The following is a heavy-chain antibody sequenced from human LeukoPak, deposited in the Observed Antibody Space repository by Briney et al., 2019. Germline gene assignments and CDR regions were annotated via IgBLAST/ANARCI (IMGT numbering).Heavy chain of an antibody. CDR2: IYYSGST. J-gene: IGHJ4*02. Sequence: SETLSLTCTVSGGSISSHYWSWIRQPPAKGLEWIGYIYYSGSTNYNPSLKSRVTISVDTSKNQFSLKLSSVTAADTAVYYCARVYDSSGTFDYWGQGTLVTVSS. D-gene: IGHD3-22*01. CDR3: ARVYDSSGTFDY. CDR1: GGSISSHY. V-gene: IGHV4-59*11.